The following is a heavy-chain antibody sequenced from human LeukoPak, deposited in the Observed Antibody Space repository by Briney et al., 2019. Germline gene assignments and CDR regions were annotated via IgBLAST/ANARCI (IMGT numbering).Heavy chain of an antibody. CDR3: ASGVTTWYFDS. J-gene: IGHJ4*02. Sequence: SETLSLTCTVSGGSITSYYWSWIRQPPGKGLAWIGYVYYSGSTNYNPSLKSRITISVDTSKNQFSLKLSSVTAADTAVYYCASGVTTWYFDSWGQGTLVTVSS. CDR2: VYYSGST. V-gene: IGHV4-59*01. D-gene: IGHD1-14*01. CDR1: GGSITSYY.